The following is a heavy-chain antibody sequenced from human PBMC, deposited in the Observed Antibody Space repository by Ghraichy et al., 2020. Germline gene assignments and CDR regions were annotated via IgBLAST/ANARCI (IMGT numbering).Heavy chain of an antibody. D-gene: IGHD6-6*01. CDR1: GGTFSSYA. CDR2: IIPIFGTA. CDR3: ARGNVYSSSFYYYYGMDV. V-gene: IGHV1-69*13. J-gene: IGHJ6*02. Sequence: SVKVSCKASGGTFSSYAISWVRQAPGQGLEWMGGIIPIFGTANYAQKFQGRVTITADESTSTAYMELSSLRSEDTAVYYCARGNVYSSSFYYYYGMDVWGQGTTVTVSS.